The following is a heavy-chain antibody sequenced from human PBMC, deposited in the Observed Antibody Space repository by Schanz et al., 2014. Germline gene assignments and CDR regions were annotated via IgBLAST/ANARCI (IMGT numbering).Heavy chain of an antibody. CDR2: IGVDGTTT. CDR1: TFTFSSDW. D-gene: IGHD3-10*01. J-gene: IGHJ5*02. Sequence: EVQLAESGGGLVQPGGSLRLSCAASTFTFSSDWMSWVRQAPGKGLEWVSVIGVDGTTTYYADSVKGRFTISRDNSKNTLYLQMNSLRPEDTAVYYCARPALWFGDNCFDPWGQGTLVTVSS. CDR3: ARPALWFGDNCFDP. V-gene: IGHV3-23*04.